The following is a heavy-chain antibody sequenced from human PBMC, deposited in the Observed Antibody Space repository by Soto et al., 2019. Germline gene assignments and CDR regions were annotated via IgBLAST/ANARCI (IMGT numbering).Heavy chain of an antibody. CDR1: GFTFSNNG. J-gene: IGHJ6*02. Sequence: QVQLVESGGGVVQPGRSLRLSCAASGFTFSNNGMHWVRQAPGKGLEWVAVIWYDGINKYYADSVKGRFIISRDNSKNTVYLQMNGMRAEYTAVYYCARDRVQMVDGLDVWGQWTTVTVSS. V-gene: IGHV3-33*01. D-gene: IGHD2-15*01. CDR3: ARDRVQMVDGLDV. CDR2: IWYDGINK.